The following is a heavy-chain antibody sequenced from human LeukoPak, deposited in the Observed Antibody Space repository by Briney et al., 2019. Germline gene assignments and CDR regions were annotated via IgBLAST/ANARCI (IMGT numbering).Heavy chain of an antibody. CDR1: GYTFTSYG. D-gene: IGHD2-2*02. Sequence: ASVKVSCKASGYTFTSYGISWVRQAPGQGLGWMGWISAYNGNTNYAQKLQGRVTMTTDTSTSTAYMELRSLRSDDTAVYYCARESPCSSTSCYSSSPNWFDPWGQGTLVTVSS. CDR3: ARESPCSSTSCYSSSPNWFDP. J-gene: IGHJ5*02. V-gene: IGHV1-18*01. CDR2: ISAYNGNT.